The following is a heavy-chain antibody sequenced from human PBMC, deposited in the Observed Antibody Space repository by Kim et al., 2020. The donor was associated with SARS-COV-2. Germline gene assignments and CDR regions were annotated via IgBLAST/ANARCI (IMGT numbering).Heavy chain of an antibody. Sequence: SETLSLTCAVYGGSFSGYYWSWIRQPPGKGLEWIGEINHSGSTNYNPSLKSRVTISVDTSKNQFSLKLSSVTAADTAVYYCARGQGFWSGYYFDYWGQGTLVTVSS. CDR3: ARGQGFWSGYYFDY. CDR1: GGSFSGYY. CDR2: INHSGST. D-gene: IGHD3-3*01. V-gene: IGHV4-34*01. J-gene: IGHJ4*02.